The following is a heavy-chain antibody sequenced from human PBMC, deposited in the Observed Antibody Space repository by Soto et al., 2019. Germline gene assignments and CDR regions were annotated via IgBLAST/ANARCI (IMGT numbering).Heavy chain of an antibody. CDR1: GFTFSSYA. V-gene: IGHV3-30*09. J-gene: IGHJ6*03. Sequence: GGSLRLSCAASGFTFSSYAMHWVRQAPGKGLEWVAVISYDGSNKYYADSVKGRVAISIDTQKNQFSLQLSSVTVADTAFYYCAGGGSIVVATRRLMDVWGKGTTVTVSS. CDR2: ISYDGSNK. CDR3: AGGGSIVVATRRLMDV. D-gene: IGHD3-22*01.